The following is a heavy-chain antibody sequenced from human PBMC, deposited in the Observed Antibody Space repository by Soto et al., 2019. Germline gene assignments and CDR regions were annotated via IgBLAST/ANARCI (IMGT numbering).Heavy chain of an antibody. CDR3: ARGSTHASITIFGVVMRWFDP. CDR1: GGSFSGYY. J-gene: IGHJ5*02. Sequence: SETLSLTCAVYGGSFSGYYWSWIRQPPGKGPEWIGEINHSGSTNYNPSLKSRVTISVDTSKNQFSLKLSSVTAADTAVYYCARGSTHASITIFGVVMRWFDPWGQGTLVTVSS. CDR2: INHSGST. V-gene: IGHV4-34*01. D-gene: IGHD3-3*01.